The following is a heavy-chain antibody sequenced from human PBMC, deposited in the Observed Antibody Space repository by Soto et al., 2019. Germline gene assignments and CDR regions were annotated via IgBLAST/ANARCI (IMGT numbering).Heavy chain of an antibody. D-gene: IGHD2-2*01. CDR1: GFTFSSYA. CDR3: AKGGYCSSTSCYDYYYYYYMDV. CDR2: ISGSGGST. J-gene: IGHJ6*03. V-gene: IGHV3-23*01. Sequence: GSLRLSCAASGFTFSSYAMSWVRQAPGKGLEWVSAISGSGGSTYYADSVKGRFTISRDNSKNTLYLQMNSLRAEDTAVYYCAKGGYCSSTSCYDYYYYYYMDVWGKGTTVTVSS.